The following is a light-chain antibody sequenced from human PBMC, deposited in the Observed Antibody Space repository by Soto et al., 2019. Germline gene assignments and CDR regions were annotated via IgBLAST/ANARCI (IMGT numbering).Light chain of an antibody. CDR3: QQYNSYIS. Sequence: DIRMTQSPSSLSASVGDTVTITFRASQSISSWLAWYQQKPGKAPKLLIYKASSLESGVPSRFSGGGSGTEYTLTISSLQPDDFATYYCQQYNSYISFGQGTRLEIK. J-gene: IGKJ5*01. CDR2: KAS. CDR1: QSISSW. V-gene: IGKV1-5*03.